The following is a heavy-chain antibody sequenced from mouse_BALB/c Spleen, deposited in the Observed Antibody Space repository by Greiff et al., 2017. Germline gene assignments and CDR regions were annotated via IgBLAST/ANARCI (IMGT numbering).Heavy chain of an antibody. V-gene: IGHV1-15*01. CDR3: TRPIYYGNSWFAY. Sequence: VQLQQSGAELVRPGASVTLSCKASGYTFTDYEMHWVKQTPVHGLEWIGAIDPETGGTAYNQKFKGKATLTADKSSSTAYMELRSLTSEDSAVYYCTRPIYYGNSWFAYGGQGLWSLSLQ. CDR1: GYTFTDYE. D-gene: IGHD2-1*01. CDR2: IDPETGGT. J-gene: IGHJ3*01.